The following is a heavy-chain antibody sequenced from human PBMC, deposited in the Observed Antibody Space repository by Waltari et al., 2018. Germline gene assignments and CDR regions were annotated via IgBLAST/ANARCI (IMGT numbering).Heavy chain of an antibody. CDR3: ASTVYYDSSGWTYYFDY. CDR1: GGSISSSSYY. D-gene: IGHD3-22*01. Sequence: QLQLQESGPGLVKPSETLSLTCTVSGGSISSSSYYWGWIRQPPGKGLEWIGSIYYSGGTYYTPSLKSRVTISVDTSKNQFSRKLSSVTAADTAVYYCASTVYYDSSGWTYYFDYWGQGTLVTVSS. V-gene: IGHV4-39*01. J-gene: IGHJ4*02. CDR2: IYYSGGT.